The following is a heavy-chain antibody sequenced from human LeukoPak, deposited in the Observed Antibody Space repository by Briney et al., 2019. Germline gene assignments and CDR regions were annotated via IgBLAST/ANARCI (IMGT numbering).Heavy chain of an antibody. D-gene: IGHD4-17*01. CDR1: GFTFTSHS. CDR3: ARFYGDPIGPDSGWYFDL. Sequence: PGGSLRLSCAASGFTFTSHSLTWVRQAPGKGLEWVSSISFDSTYIYYADSLKGRFSVSRGNARNSVYLQMNGLRAEDTAVYYCARFYGDPIGPDSGWYFDLWGRGTLVTVSS. V-gene: IGHV3-21*01. J-gene: IGHJ2*01. CDR2: ISFDSTYI.